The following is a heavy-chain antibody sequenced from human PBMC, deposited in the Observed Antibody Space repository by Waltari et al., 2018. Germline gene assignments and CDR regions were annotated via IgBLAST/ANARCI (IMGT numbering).Heavy chain of an antibody. CDR3: ARIESGYYDAFDI. J-gene: IGHJ3*02. CDR1: GGSISSSSHY. D-gene: IGHD3-3*01. Sequence: QLQLQESGPGLVKPSETLSLTCTFSGGSISSSSHYWGWIRQPPGKGLEWIGRIYYSGITYYNPSLKSRVTISVDTSKNQFSLTLSSVTAADTAVYYCARIESGYYDAFDIWGQGTQVTVSS. V-gene: IGHV4-39*07. CDR2: IYYSGIT.